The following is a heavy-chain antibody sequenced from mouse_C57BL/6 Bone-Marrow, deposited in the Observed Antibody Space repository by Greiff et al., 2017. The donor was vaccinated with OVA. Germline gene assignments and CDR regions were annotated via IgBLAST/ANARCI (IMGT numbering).Heavy chain of an antibody. CDR2: IYPRSGNT. D-gene: IGHD4-1*01. CDR3: ARVPLTGTGFAD. Sequence: VQLQESGAELARPGASVKLSCKASGYTFTSYGIRWVEQRTGQGLEWIGAIYPRSGNTYYHEKVKGKATLTADKASSTAYMELRSLTSEDDAVYLCARVPLTGTGFADWGQGALVTVSA. J-gene: IGHJ3*01. CDR1: GYTFTSYG. V-gene: IGHV1-81*01.